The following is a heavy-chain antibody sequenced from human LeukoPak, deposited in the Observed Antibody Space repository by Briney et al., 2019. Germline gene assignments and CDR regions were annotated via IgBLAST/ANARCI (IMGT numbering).Heavy chain of an antibody. Sequence: ASVKVSCKASGGTFSSYAISWVRQAPGQGLEWMGRIIPIFGTANYAQKFQGRVTITRNTSISTAYMELSSLRSEDTAVYYCARGQEWELIDYWGQGTLVTVSS. D-gene: IGHD1-26*01. J-gene: IGHJ4*02. CDR3: ARGQEWELIDY. CDR1: GGTFSSYA. V-gene: IGHV1-69*05. CDR2: IIPIFGTA.